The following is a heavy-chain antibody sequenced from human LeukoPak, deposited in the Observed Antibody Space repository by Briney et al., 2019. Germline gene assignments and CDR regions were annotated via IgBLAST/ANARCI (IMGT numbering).Heavy chain of an antibody. CDR3: ARVGETYYYDSSGQGSVGTPTNYYYYYMDV. Sequence: AASVKVSCKASGGTFSSYAISWVRQAPGQGLEWMGGIIPIFGTANYAQKFQGRVTITADESTSTAYMELSSLRSEDTAVYYCARVGETYYYDSSGQGSVGTPTNYYYYYMDVWGKGTTVTVSS. D-gene: IGHD3-22*01. V-gene: IGHV1-69*13. J-gene: IGHJ6*03. CDR2: IIPIFGTA. CDR1: GGTFSSYA.